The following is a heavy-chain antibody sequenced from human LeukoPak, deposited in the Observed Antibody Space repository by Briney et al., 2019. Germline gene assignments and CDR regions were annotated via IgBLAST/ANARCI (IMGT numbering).Heavy chain of an antibody. CDR2: ISSSSSYI. CDR1: GFTFSSYS. D-gene: IGHD3-3*01. Sequence: PGRSLRLSCAASGFTFSSYSMNWVRQAPGKGLEWVSSISSSSSYIYYADSVKGRFTISRDNAKNSLYLQMNSLRAEDTAVYYCARDAIFGVVHDAFDIWGQGTMVTVSS. CDR3: ARDAIFGVVHDAFDI. V-gene: IGHV3-21*01. J-gene: IGHJ3*02.